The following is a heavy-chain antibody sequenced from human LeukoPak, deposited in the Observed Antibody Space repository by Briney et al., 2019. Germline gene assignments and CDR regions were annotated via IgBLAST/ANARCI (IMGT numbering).Heavy chain of an antibody. CDR3: ARDSILYV. CDR1: GFTFSSYE. D-gene: IGHD2-15*01. Sequence: GGSLRLSCAASGFTFSSYEMNWVRQAPGKGLEWVSYISSCGSTMYYADSVRGRFTISRDNAKNSLYLQMNSLRAEDTAVYYCARDSILYVWGQGTTVTVSS. J-gene: IGHJ6*02. CDR2: ISSCGSTM. V-gene: IGHV3-48*03.